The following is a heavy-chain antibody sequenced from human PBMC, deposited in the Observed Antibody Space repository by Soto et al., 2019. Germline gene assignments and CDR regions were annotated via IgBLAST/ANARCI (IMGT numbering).Heavy chain of an antibody. CDR1: GANVNVYG. J-gene: IGHJ6*02. V-gene: IGHV1-69*06. Sequence: QVRLAQSEAEVRSPGSALRVSCKASGANVNVYGITWVRQAPRQGLEWVGAILPMYRKTNYAQNFQGRVTIIADKSPDTVYRELSRLTSDDTATYFCAIVVQLGSNYAMDVWGQGTTVVVSS. CDR3: AIVVQLGSNYAMDV. CDR2: ILPMYRKT. D-gene: IGHD1-1*01.